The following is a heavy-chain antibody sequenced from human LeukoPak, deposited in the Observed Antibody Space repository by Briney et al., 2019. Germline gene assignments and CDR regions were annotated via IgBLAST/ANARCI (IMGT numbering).Heavy chain of an antibody. CDR1: GFAFSDYW. Sequence: GGSLRLSCAASGFAFSDYWMTWVRQAPGKGLEWVANIKQDGSEKYLVDSVKGRFTIFRDNAKGSLYLQMNSLRAEDTAVYYCAGGSGSYLNYWGQGTLVTVSS. J-gene: IGHJ4*02. CDR3: AGGSGSYLNY. D-gene: IGHD1-26*01. V-gene: IGHV3-7*01. CDR2: IKQDGSEK.